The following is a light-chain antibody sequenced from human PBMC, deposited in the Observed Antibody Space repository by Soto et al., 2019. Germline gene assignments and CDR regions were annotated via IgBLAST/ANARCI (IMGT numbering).Light chain of an antibody. J-gene: IGLJ1*01. Sequence: QSVLTPPRSVSGSPGQSDTISCTGTSSAVGGHNYVSWDEQHPCQAPELMISSVSKRPSEVPDRFSGSKSGTTASPTISGLQAEDEADYSCPTYAGSYTYGSGTGTKVTVL. CDR1: SSAVGGHNY. CDR3: PTYAGSYTYG. CDR2: SVS. V-gene: IGLV2-11*01.